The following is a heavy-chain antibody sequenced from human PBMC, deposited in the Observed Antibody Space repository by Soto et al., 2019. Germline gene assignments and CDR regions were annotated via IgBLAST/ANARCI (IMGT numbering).Heavy chain of an antibody. CDR3: TRDSNYRDDSAYDDVFDI. D-gene: IGHD5-12*01. Sequence: DVQLTESGGGLVQPGGSLRLSCGASGFSFGSDWMAWVRQAPGQGLEWVANIRKDGSQEHYAESVRGRFRVSRDNAKDSLYLQIICLRLEDTAGYYCTRDSNYRDDSAYDDVFDIWGHGTMVTVSS. CDR2: IRKDGSQE. V-gene: IGHV3-7*05. CDR1: GFSFGSDW. J-gene: IGHJ3*02.